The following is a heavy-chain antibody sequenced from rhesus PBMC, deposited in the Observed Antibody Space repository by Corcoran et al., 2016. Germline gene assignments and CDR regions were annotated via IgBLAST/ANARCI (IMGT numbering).Heavy chain of an antibody. J-gene: IGHJ4*01. CDR3: ARQGGGVIVWVDY. CDR1: GGSISGYYY. CDR2: ISGSGGST. V-gene: IGHV4-143*01. Sequence: QVQLQESGPGLVKPSETLSLTCAVSGGSISGYYYWSWIRQPPGKGLEWIGRISGSGGSTDYNPSLKSRVTISTNTSKNQFSLKLSSVTAADTAVYYCARQGGGVIVWVDYWGQGVLVTVSS. D-gene: IGHD3-34*01.